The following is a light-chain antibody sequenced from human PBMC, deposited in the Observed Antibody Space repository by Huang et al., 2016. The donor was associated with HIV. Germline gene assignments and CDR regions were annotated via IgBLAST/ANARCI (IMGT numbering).Light chain of an antibody. J-gene: IGKJ2*01. CDR3: QQYGSSPYT. CDR2: GAS. V-gene: IGKV3-20*01. Sequence: IVLTQSLGTLFLSPGERATLSCRASQSVSSSYLAWCQQKPGQAPRVLIYGASSRATGIPDRFSGSGSGTDFTLTISRLEPEDFAVYYCQQYGSSPYTLGQGTKLEIK. CDR1: QSVSSSY.